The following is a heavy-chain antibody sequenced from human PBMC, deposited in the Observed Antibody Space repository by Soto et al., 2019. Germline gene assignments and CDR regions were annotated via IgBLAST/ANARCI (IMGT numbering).Heavy chain of an antibody. V-gene: IGHV4-59*08. J-gene: IGHJ6*03. CDR1: GGSISNYY. CDR3: ARHGVAGAIYYYSYMGV. CDR2: IYYSGST. D-gene: IGHD6-19*01. Sequence: SSETLSLTCTVSGGSISNYYWSWIRQPPGKGLEWIGYIYYSGSTNYNPSLKSRVTISVDTSKNHFSLNLSSVTAADTAVYYCARHGVAGAIYYYSYMGVWGKGTTVTVSS.